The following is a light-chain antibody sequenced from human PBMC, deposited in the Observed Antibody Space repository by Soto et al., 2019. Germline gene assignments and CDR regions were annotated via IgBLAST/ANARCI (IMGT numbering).Light chain of an antibody. Sequence: EIVLTQSPATLSLSPGERGTLSCRASQSVSSYLAWYQQKPGQAPRLLIYDASNRATGIPTRFSGSGSGTDFTLTITSLEPEDFAVYYCQQRSNWPSWTFGQGTKVEIK. CDR3: QQRSNWPSWT. CDR2: DAS. V-gene: IGKV3-11*01. CDR1: QSVSSY. J-gene: IGKJ1*01.